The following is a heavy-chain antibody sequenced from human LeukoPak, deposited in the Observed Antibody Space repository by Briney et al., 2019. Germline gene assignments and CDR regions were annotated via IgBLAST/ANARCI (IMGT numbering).Heavy chain of an antibody. CDR3: ARDHRRGQIVVVVAATYYYYGMDV. Sequence: PGGSLRLSCAASGFTFSSYSMNWVRQAPGKGLEWVSSISSSSSYIYYADSVKGRFTISRDNAKNSLYLQMNSLRAEDTAVYYCARDHRRGQIVVVVAATYYYYGMDVWGQGTTVTVSS. CDR2: ISSSSSYI. D-gene: IGHD2-15*01. V-gene: IGHV3-21*04. CDR1: GFTFSSYS. J-gene: IGHJ6*02.